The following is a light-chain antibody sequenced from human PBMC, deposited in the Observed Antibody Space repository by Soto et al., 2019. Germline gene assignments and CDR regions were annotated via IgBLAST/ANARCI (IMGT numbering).Light chain of an antibody. Sequence: PGILSLSPGERATLSCRASQSVSSNYLAWYQQKPGQAPRLLIYGASSRATGIPDRFSGSGSGTDFTLTIGRLEPEDFAVYYCHQYGISPPRTFGQGTKVDIK. CDR1: QSVSSNY. CDR2: GAS. CDR3: HQYGISPPRT. J-gene: IGKJ1*01. V-gene: IGKV3-20*01.